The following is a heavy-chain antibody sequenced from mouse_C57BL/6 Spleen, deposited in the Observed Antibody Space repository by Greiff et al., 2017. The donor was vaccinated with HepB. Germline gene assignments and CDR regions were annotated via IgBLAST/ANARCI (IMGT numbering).Heavy chain of an antibody. CDR2: ISSGGSYT. J-gene: IGHJ2*01. V-gene: IGHV5-6*01. CDR3: ARQGGGSSDY. CDR1: GFTFSSYG. Sequence: EVKLMESGGDLVKPGGSLKLSCAASGFTFSSYGMSWVRQTPDKRLEWDATISSGGSYTYYPDSVKGRFTISRDNAKNTLYLQMSSLKSEDTAMYYCARQGGGSSDYWGQGTTLTVSS.